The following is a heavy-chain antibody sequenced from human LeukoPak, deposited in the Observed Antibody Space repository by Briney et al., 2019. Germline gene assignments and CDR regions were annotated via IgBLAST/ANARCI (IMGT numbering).Heavy chain of an antibody. CDR2: INPSGGST. CDR1: GYTFTSYY. D-gene: IGHD4-17*01. Sequence: ASVKVSCKASGYTFTSYYMHWVRQAPGQGLEWMGIINPSGGSTSYAQKFQGRVTMTRDTSTSTVYMELSSLRSEDTAVYYCARDKWGADHGDLPEDWGQGTLVTVSS. J-gene: IGHJ4*02. CDR3: ARDKWGADHGDLPED. V-gene: IGHV1-46*01.